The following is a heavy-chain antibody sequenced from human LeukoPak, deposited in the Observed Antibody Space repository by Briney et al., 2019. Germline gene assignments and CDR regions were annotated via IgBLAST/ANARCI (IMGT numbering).Heavy chain of an antibody. CDR2: INPNSGGT. D-gene: IGHD6-19*01. V-gene: IGHV1-2*02. J-gene: IGHJ5*02. CDR1: GYTFTGYY. CDR3: ARDRRTIGPYSSGWFGWFDP. Sequence: ASVKVSCKASGYTFTGYYMHWVRQAPGQGLEWMGWINPNSGGTDYAQKFQGRVTMTRDTSISTAYMELSRLRSDDTAVYYCARDRRTIGPYSSGWFGWFDPWGQGTLVTVSS.